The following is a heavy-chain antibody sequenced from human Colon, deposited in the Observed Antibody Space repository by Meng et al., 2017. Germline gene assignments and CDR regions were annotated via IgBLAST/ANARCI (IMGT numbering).Heavy chain of an antibody. D-gene: IGHD7-27*01. CDR3: ARERMRELGLFDY. Sequence: QLQLQEPGPGLVQPSGTRSLACAVSGDSIGNSKWWSWLRQSPGKGLEWIGEISNSGKTVYSPSLKSRVTISLDKSSNHFSLTLSPVTAADTAIYFCARERMRELGLFDYWGQGALVTVSS. V-gene: IGHV4-4*02. J-gene: IGHJ4*02. CDR1: GDSIGNSKW. CDR2: ISNSGKT.